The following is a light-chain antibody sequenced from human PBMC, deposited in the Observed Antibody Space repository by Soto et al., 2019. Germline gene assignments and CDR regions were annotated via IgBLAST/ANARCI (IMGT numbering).Light chain of an antibody. V-gene: IGKV3-20*01. J-gene: IGKJ1*01. CDR1: QSVSSSY. Sequence: EIVLTQSPGTLSLSPGERATLSCRASQSVSSSYLAWYQQKPGQAPRLLIYGASSRATGIPDRFSGSGSGTDFTLTISRLEPEYLAVYYCQQYGSSPWTVGQGTKVEIK. CDR2: GAS. CDR3: QQYGSSPWT.